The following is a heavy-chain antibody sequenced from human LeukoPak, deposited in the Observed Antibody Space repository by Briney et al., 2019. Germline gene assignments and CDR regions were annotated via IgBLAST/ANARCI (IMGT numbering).Heavy chain of an antibody. Sequence: AGGSLRLSCAASGFTFSDYYMSWIRQAPGKGLEWVSYISSSGSTIYYADSVKGRFTISRDNAKNSLYLQMNSLRAEDTAVYYCARARVAADGWFDPWGQGTLVTVSS. D-gene: IGHD6-13*01. CDR3: ARARVAADGWFDP. V-gene: IGHV3-11*04. J-gene: IGHJ5*02. CDR2: ISSSGSTI. CDR1: GFTFSDYY.